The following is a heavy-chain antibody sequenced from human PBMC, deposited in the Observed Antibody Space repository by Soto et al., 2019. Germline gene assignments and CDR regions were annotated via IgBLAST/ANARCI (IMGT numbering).Heavy chain of an antibody. CDR2: ISYDGGLQ. CDR3: VSDRGYGHASVPYS. J-gene: IGHJ4*02. V-gene: IGHV3-30*03. Sequence: QAHLVESGGGVVQPGRSLRLSCAASGFTFTSYGMHWVRQAPGTRLEWVAVISYDGGLQHYADSVKGRFTISRDKSKNLVLLQMNNLRAEDTAVYYCVSDRGYGHASVPYSWGQGTLVSVSS. CDR1: GFTFTSYG. D-gene: IGHD5-18*01.